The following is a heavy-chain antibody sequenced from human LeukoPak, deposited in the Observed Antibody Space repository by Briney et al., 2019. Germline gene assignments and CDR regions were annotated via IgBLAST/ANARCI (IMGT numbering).Heavy chain of an antibody. D-gene: IGHD2/OR15-2a*01. J-gene: IGHJ4*02. CDR1: GFTFSSYG. CDR2: IRYDGSNK. V-gene: IGHV3-30*02. Sequence: GGSLRLSCAASGFTFSSYGMHWVRQAPGKGLEWVAFIRYDGSNKYYADSVKGRFTISRDNSKNTLYLQMNSLRAEDTAVYYCAKEVSFLVGFDYWGQGTLVTVSS. CDR3: AKEVSFLVGFDY.